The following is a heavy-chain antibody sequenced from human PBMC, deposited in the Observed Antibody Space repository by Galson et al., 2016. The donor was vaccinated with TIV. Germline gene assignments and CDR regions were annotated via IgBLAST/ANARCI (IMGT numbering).Heavy chain of an antibody. J-gene: IGHJ4*02. CDR3: ARQHYYYNKGNDY. Sequence: VSCKASGFTFSDYYMHWVRQAPGQGLEWMGIINPSGAGTSYPQRFQGRISLTRDTSTSTVYMEVSSLKSEDTAVYYCARQHYYYNKGNDYWGQGTLVTVSS. V-gene: IGHV1-46*01. D-gene: IGHD3-22*01. CDR2: INPSGAGT. CDR1: GFTFSDYY.